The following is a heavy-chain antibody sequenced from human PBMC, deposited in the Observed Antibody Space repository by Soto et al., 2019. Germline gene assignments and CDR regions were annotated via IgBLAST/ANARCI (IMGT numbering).Heavy chain of an antibody. J-gene: IGHJ5*02. CDR1: GFTFNSHG. D-gene: IGHD5-12*01. Sequence: QVLLVESGGGVVQPGGPLTLSCVGSGFTFNSHGMHWVRQAPGKGLEWVAVISYDGSNKYYEESVKGRFTISRDNSRNTVYLQLNSLRAEDTALYYCAQDRTAILAEVSWLESWGQGTLVTVSA. CDR2: ISYDGSNK. CDR3: AQDRTAILAEVSWLES. V-gene: IGHV3-30*18.